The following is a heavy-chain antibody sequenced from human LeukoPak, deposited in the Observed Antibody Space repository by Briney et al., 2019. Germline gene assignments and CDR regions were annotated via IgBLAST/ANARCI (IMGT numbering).Heavy chain of an antibody. V-gene: IGHV3-21*01. CDR1: GFTYSSYS. Sequence: GGSLRLSCAASGFTYSSYSMNWVRQAPGKGLEWVSSISTSSIYIYYADSVKGRFTISRDNAKNSLYLQMNSLRAEDTAVYYCARGWNSDYFDYWGQGTLVTVSS. CDR3: ARGWNSDYFDY. CDR2: ISTSSIYI. J-gene: IGHJ4*02. D-gene: IGHD1-7*01.